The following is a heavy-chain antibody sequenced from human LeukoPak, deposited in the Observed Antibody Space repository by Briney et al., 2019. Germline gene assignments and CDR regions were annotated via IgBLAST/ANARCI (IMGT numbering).Heavy chain of an antibody. CDR2: FDPEDGET. CDR3: SRGLINGHDFDY. V-gene: IGHV1-24*01. D-gene: IGHD1-20*01. J-gene: IGHJ4*02. CDR1: GYTLTELS. Sequence: ASVKVSCKVSGYTLTELSMHWVRQAPGKGLEWMGGFDPEDGETIYAQKFQGRVTMTEDTSTDTAYMDLNRLTSDDTAVYYCSRGLINGHDFDYWAREPWSPSPQ.